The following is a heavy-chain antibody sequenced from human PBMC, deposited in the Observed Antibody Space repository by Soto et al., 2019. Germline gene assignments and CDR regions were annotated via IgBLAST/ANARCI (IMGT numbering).Heavy chain of an antibody. CDR2: INAGNGNT. V-gene: IGHV1-3*01. Sequence: ASVKVACKASGYTFTNYAMHWVRQAPGQRLEWMGWINAGNGNTKYSQQFQGRVTITRDTSASTAYMELSSLRSEDTAVYYCARSSGYYYLEYWGQGTLVTVSS. CDR3: ARSSGYYYLEY. J-gene: IGHJ4*02. D-gene: IGHD3-22*01. CDR1: GYTFTNYA.